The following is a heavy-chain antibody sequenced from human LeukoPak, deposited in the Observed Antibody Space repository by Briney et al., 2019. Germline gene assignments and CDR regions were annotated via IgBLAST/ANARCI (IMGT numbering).Heavy chain of an antibody. CDR3: ARGWELLTIDY. CDR1: GGSISSGSYY. CDR2: IYTSGST. J-gene: IGHJ4*02. V-gene: IGHV4-61*02. Sequence: SETLSLTCTVSGGSISSGSYYWSWIRQPAGKGLEWIGRIYTSGSTNYNPSLKSRVTISVDTSKNQFSLKLSSVTAADTAVYYCARGWELLTIDYWGQGTLVTVSS. D-gene: IGHD1-26*01.